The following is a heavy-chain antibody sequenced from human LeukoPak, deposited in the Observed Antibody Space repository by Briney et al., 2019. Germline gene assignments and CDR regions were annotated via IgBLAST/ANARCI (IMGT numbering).Heavy chain of an antibody. CDR3: ARVQGGYSGYDPHYYYYGMDV. V-gene: IGHV3-48*03. CDR1: GFTFSSYE. CDR2: IGSSGSAI. D-gene: IGHD5-12*01. J-gene: IGHJ6*02. Sequence: GGSLRLSCAASGFTFSSYEMNWVRQAPGKGLEWVSYIGSSGSAIYYADSVKGRFTISRDNAKNSLYLQMNSLRAEDTAVYYCARVQGGYSGYDPHYYYYGMDVWGQGTTVTVSS.